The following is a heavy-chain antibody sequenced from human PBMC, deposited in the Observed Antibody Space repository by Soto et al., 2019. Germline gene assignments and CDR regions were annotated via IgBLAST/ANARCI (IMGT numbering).Heavy chain of an antibody. CDR3: IRGPRPSSVGTGAF. CDR2: INDDGTRT. V-gene: IGHV3-74*01. Sequence: GSLRLSCAASGFVFNMYWMHWVRQVPGEGPEWVTRINDDGTRTDYADSAKGRFTISRDNAKDILYLQMNALRVDDTAVYYCIRGPRPSSVGTGAFWGQGTLVTVSS. D-gene: IGHD3-10*01. J-gene: IGHJ4*02. CDR1: GFVFNMYW.